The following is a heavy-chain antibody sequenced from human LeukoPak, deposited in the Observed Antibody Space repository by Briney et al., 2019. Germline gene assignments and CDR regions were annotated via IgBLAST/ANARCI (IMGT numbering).Heavy chain of an antibody. CDR3: AKGGGRYCSSTSCYSFDY. D-gene: IGHD2-2*01. CDR2: ISGSGGST. J-gene: IGHJ4*02. V-gene: IGHV3-23*01. CDR1: GFTFSNYA. Sequence: GGSLRLSCAASGFTFSNYAMSWVRQAPGKGLEWVSAISGSGGSTYYADSVKGRSTISRDNSKNTLYLQMNSLRAEDTAVYYCAKGGGRYCSSTSCYSFDYWGQGTLVTVSS.